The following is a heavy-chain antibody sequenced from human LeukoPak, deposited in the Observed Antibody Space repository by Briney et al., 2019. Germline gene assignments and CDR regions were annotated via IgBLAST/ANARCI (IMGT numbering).Heavy chain of an antibody. V-gene: IGHV3-66*01. Sequence: GGSLRLSCAASGFTVSSNCMSWVRQAPGKGLEWVSVIYSGGSTYYADSVKGRFTISRDNSKNTLYLQMNSLRAEDTAVYYCARGGYSGYDSVRRRVDYWGQGTLVTVSS. J-gene: IGHJ4*02. CDR1: GFTVSSNC. CDR2: IYSGGST. D-gene: IGHD5-12*01. CDR3: ARGGYSGYDSVRRRVDY.